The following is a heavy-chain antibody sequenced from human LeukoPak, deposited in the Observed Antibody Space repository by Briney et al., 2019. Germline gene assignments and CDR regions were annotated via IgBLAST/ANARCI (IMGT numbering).Heavy chain of an antibody. CDR2: FDPEVGKT. Sequence: ASVKVSCKVSGYTLTELSMHWVRQAPGKGLEWMGGFDPEVGKTIYAQKFQGRVTMTEDTSTDTAYMELSSLRSEDTAVYYCAKGNYFYYMDVWGKGTTVTVSS. CDR3: AKGNYFYYMDV. CDR1: GYTLTELS. V-gene: IGHV1-24*01. J-gene: IGHJ6*03.